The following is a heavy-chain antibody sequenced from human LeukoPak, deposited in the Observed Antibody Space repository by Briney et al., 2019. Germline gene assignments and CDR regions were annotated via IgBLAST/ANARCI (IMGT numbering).Heavy chain of an antibody. J-gene: IGHJ3*02. CDR1: GFTLSSYE. D-gene: IGHD5-18*01. CDR2: ISSSGSTI. Sequence: GGSLRLSCAASGFTLSSYEMNWVRQAPGKGREWVSYISSSGSTIYYADSVKGRFTISRDNAKNSLYLQMNSLRAEDTAVYYCARDPGYSYGFDIWGQGTMVTVSS. V-gene: IGHV3-48*03. CDR3: ARDPGYSYGFDI.